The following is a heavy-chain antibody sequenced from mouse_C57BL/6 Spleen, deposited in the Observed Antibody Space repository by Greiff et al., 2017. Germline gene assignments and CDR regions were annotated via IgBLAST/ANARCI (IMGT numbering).Heavy chain of an antibody. CDR3: ASYYYGFAY. V-gene: IGHV1-20*01. D-gene: IGHD1-1*01. CDR2: INPYNGDT. Sequence: VHVKQSGPELVKPGDSVKISCKASGYSFTGYFMNWVMQSHGKSLEWIGRINPYNGDTFYNQKFKGKATLTVDKSSSTAHMELRSLTSEDSAVYYCASYYYGFAYWGQGTLVTVSA. CDR1: GYSFTGYF. J-gene: IGHJ3*01.